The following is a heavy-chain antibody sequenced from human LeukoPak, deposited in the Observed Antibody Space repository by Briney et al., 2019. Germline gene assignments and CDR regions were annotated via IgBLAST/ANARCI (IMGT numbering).Heavy chain of an antibody. CDR2: IWYDGSNK. Sequence: PGRSLRLSCAASGFTFSSYGMHWVRQAPGKGLEWVAVIWYDGSNKYYADSVKGRFTISRGNSKNTLYLQMNSLRAEDTAVYYCARGPHYYDSSGYSYYFDYWRQGTLVTVSS. V-gene: IGHV3-33*01. CDR3: ARGPHYYDSSGYSYYFDY. J-gene: IGHJ4*02. CDR1: GFTFSSYG. D-gene: IGHD3-22*01.